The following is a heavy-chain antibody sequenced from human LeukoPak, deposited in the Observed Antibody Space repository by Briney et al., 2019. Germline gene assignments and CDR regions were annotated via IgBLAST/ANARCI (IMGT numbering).Heavy chain of an antibody. V-gene: IGHV4-31*03. CDR3: ARLSRDSSGSPDAFDI. Sequence: SETLSLTCTVSGGSISSGGYYWSWIRQHPGKGLEWIGYIYYSGSTYYNPSLKSRVTISVDTSKNQFSLKLSSVTAADTAVYYCARLSRDSSGSPDAFDIWGQGTMVTVSS. D-gene: IGHD3-22*01. CDR1: GGSISSGGYY. CDR2: IYYSGST. J-gene: IGHJ3*02.